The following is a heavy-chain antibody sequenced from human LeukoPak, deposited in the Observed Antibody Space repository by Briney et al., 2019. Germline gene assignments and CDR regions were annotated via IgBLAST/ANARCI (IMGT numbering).Heavy chain of an antibody. D-gene: IGHD7-27*01. CDR2: INHSGST. Sequence: SETLSLTCAVYGGSFSGYYWSWIRQPPGKGLEWIGEINHSGSTYYNPSLKSRVTISVDTSKNQFFLKLTSVTAADTAVYYCARTAPLLTGDLKYNWFDPWGQGTLVTVSS. CDR1: GGSFSGYY. J-gene: IGHJ5*02. V-gene: IGHV4-34*01. CDR3: ARTAPLLTGDLKYNWFDP.